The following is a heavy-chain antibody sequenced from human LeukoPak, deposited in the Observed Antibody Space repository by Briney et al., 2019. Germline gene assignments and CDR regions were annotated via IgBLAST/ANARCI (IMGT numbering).Heavy chain of an antibody. D-gene: IGHD4-17*01. J-gene: IGHJ4*02. Sequence: ASVKVSCKTSGYTFISYAMNWVRQAPGQGLEWMGWINTNTGNPTYAQGFTGRFVFSLDTSVSTAYLQISGLKAEDTAVYYCARSNNDGDYLGVGFDYWGQGTLVTVSS. CDR2: INTNTGNP. CDR1: GYTFISYA. V-gene: IGHV7-4-1*02. CDR3: ARSNNDGDYLGVGFDY.